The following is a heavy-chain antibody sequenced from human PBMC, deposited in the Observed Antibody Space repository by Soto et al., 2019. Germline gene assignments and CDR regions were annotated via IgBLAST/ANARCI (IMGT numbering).Heavy chain of an antibody. CDR3: AKERYSYGYLDAFHI. D-gene: IGHD5-18*01. CDR1: GFTFSSYG. V-gene: IGHV3-23*01. J-gene: IGHJ3*02. CDR2: ISSTGGST. Sequence: EVQLLESGGDLVQPGGSLRLSCAASGFTFSSYGMTWVRQAAGKGLEWVSGISSTGGSTTYADSVKGRFTISKDNSKNTRYLQMNSLRAEDTAAYDCAKERYSYGYLDAFHIWGQGTMVTVSS.